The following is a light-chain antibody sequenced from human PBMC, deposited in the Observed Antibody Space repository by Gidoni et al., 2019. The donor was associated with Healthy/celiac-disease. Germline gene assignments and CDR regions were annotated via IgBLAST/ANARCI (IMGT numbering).Light chain of an antibody. CDR2: WAS. Sequence: DTEMTQSPYSLVVSLGERATINCKSSQSVLYSSNNKNYLAWYQQKPGQPPKLLIYWASTRESGVPDRFSGSGSGTDFTLTISSLQAEDVAVYYCQQYYSTPITFGQGTRLEIK. CDR1: QSVLYSSNNKNY. V-gene: IGKV4-1*01. J-gene: IGKJ5*01. CDR3: QQYYSTPIT.